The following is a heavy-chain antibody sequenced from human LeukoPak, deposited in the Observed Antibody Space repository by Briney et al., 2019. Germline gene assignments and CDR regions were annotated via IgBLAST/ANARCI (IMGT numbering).Heavy chain of an antibody. CDR2: IYYSGST. D-gene: IGHD3-16*01. J-gene: IGHJ3*02. V-gene: IGHV4-59*08. Sequence: SETLSLTCTVSGGSISSYYWSWIRQPPGKGLEWIGYIYYSGSTNYNPSLKSRVTISVDTSKNQFSLKLSSVTAADTAVYYCARHLGSPDVFDIWGKGKRVPVS. CDR1: GGSISSYY. CDR3: ARHLGSPDVFDI.